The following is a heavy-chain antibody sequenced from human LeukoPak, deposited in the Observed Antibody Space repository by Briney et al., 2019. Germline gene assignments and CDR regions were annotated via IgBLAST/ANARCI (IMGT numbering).Heavy chain of an antibody. CDR1: GYTFTGYY. Sequence: GASVKVSCKASGYTFTGYYMHWVRQAPGQGLEWMGWINPNSGGTNYAQKFQGRVTMTRDTSISTAYMELSRLRSDDTAVYYCARGQSYSSHWYFDLWGRGTLVTVSS. V-gene: IGHV1-2*02. CDR2: INPNSGGT. J-gene: IGHJ2*01. CDR3: ARGQSYSSHWYFDL. D-gene: IGHD1-26*01.